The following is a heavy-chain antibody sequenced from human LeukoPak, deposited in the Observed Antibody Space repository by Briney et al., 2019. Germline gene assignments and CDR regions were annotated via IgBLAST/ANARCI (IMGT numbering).Heavy chain of an antibody. Sequence: GGSLTLSCAASGFTVSTNYMNWVRQAPGKGLEWVSVLYTGGSSFHADSVKGRFTISRDNSKNTLYLQMNSLRVDDTAVYYCTRAQDLWGRGTLVTVSS. J-gene: IGHJ2*01. V-gene: IGHV3-66*01. CDR2: LYTGGSS. CDR1: GFTVSTNY. CDR3: TRAQDL.